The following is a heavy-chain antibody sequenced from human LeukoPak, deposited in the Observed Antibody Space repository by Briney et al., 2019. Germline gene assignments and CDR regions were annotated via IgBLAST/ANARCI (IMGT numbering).Heavy chain of an antibody. CDR2: IYYSGTT. J-gene: IGHJ4*02. CDR3: TGYSAGWSSGGGY. V-gene: IGHV4-39*01. Sequence: SETLSLTCTVSGGSISSLTYYWGWIRQPPGKGLEWIASIYYSGTTYYSPSLKSRVAISVNRSNNQFSLRLSSVTAADTAVCFCTGYSAGWSSGGGYWGQGTVVTVSS. D-gene: IGHD6-19*01. CDR1: GGSISSLTYY.